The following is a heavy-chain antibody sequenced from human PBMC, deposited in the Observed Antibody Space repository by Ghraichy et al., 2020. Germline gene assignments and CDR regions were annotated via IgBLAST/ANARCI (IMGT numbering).Heavy chain of an antibody. J-gene: IGHJ4*02. Sequence: GSLRLSCTVSGGSISSYYWSWIRQPPGKGLEWIGYIYYSGSTNYNPSLKSRVTISVDTSKNQFSLKLSSVTAADTAVYYCARVYYDSSGYYLFDYWGQGTLVTVSS. D-gene: IGHD3-22*01. CDR1: GGSISSYY. CDR2: IYYSGST. V-gene: IGHV4-59*01. CDR3: ARVYYDSSGYYLFDY.